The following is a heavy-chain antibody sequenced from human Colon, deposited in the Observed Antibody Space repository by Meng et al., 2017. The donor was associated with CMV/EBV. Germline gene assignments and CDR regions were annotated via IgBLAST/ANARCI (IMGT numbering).Heavy chain of an antibody. V-gene: IGHV4-34*01. CDR2: INHNGDT. Sequence: YGESFSGYYWTWIRQTPGKGLEWIGEINHNGDTNYNPSLKSRVTISVDTSKNQLSLNLSSVTAADTAVYYCARGLLTRLRPTNWFDPWGQGTLVTVSS. D-gene: IGHD2-15*01. CDR3: ARGLLTRLRPTNWFDP. CDR1: GESFSGYY. J-gene: IGHJ5*02.